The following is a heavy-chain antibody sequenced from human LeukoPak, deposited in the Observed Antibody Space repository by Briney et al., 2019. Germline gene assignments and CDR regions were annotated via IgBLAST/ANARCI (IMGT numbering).Heavy chain of an antibody. J-gene: IGHJ4*02. Sequence: ASVKVSCKASGYTFTSYYMHWVRQAPGQGLEWMGIINPSGGSTSYAQKFQGRVTMTRDTSTSTAYMELSRLRSDDTAVYYCARDLLLWFGESNDYWGQGTLVTVSS. V-gene: IGHV1-46*01. CDR3: ARDLLLWFGESNDY. CDR1: GYTFTSYY. D-gene: IGHD3-10*01. CDR2: INPSGGST.